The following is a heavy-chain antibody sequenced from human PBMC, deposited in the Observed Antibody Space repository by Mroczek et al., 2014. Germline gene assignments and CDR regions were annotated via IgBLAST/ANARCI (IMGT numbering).Heavy chain of an antibody. D-gene: IGHD6-19*01. CDR1: GFTFSSYA. J-gene: IGHJ5*02. Sequence: ESGGGLVQPGGSLRLSCAASGFTFSSYAMSWVRQAPGRGLEWVSAISGSGGSTYYADSVKGRFTISRDNSKNTLYLQMNSLRAEDTAVYYCAKVAGIAVAVSSVGWFDPWGQGTLVTVSS. CDR2: ISGSGGST. CDR3: AKVAGIAVAVSSVGWFDP. V-gene: IGHV3-23*01.